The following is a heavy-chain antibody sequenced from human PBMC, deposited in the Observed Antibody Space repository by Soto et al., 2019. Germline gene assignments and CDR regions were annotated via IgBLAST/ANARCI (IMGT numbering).Heavy chain of an antibody. V-gene: IGHV3-7*01. CDR3: ARDHIDGWKVDY. CDR2: IRQDGNEN. J-gene: IGHJ4*02. D-gene: IGHD6-19*01. Sequence: GGSLSLSCAASGFTFSNHWMSWVRQAPGKGLEWVANIRQDGNENYYVDSVNGRLTTTRENTKNLFYLKMNSMRAEDTAVYYCARDHIDGWKVDYWGRGILVTVSS. CDR1: GFTFSNHW.